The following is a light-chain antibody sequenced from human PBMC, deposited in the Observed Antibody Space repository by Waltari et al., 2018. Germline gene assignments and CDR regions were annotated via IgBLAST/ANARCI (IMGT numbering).Light chain of an antibody. CDR1: QSVTSNY. J-gene: IGKJ4*01. CDR3: QQYGSSPLT. V-gene: IGKV3-20*01. CDR2: DAS. Sequence: EIVLTQSPGTLSLSPGERATLSCRATQSVTSNYLAWDQQKPGQAPRLLIYDASNRATDIPDRCSGSGSGADFTLTISRLEPEDFAVYYCQQYGSSPLTFGGGTKVEIK.